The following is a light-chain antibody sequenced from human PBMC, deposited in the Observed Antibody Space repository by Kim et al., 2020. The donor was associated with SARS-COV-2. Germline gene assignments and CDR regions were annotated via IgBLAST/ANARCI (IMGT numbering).Light chain of an antibody. CDR2: VAS. CDR1: QSVSSN. Sequence: EIVMTQSPATLSVSPGERATLSCRASQSVSSNLAWYQQKFGQAPRLLIFVASTRATGIPARFSGSGSGTEFTLTISSLQSEDFTVYYCQQYNNWPYTFGQGPKLGIK. V-gene: IGKV3-15*01. CDR3: QQYNNWPYT. J-gene: IGKJ2*01.